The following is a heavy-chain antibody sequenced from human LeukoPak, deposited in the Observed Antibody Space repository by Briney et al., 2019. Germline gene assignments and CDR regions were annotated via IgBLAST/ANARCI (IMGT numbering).Heavy chain of an antibody. J-gene: IGHJ5*02. CDR3: ARDGVDIVATNLGWFDP. CDR1: GGTFSSYA. CDR2: IIPILGIA. D-gene: IGHD5-12*01. V-gene: IGHV1-69*04. Sequence: SVKVSCKASGGTFSSYAISWVRQAPGQGLEWMGRIIPILGIANYAQKFQGRVTITADKSTSTAYMELSSLRSEDTAVYYCARDGVDIVATNLGWFDPWGQGTLVTVSS.